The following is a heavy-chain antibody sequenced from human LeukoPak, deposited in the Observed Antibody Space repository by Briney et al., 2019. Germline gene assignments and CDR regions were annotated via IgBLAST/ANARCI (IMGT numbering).Heavy chain of an antibody. D-gene: IGHD6-6*01. CDR1: GFTFSSYW. CDR2: INTDGSTT. CDR3: ARRIAAAHLFFDY. V-gene: IGHV3-74*01. J-gene: IGHJ4*02. Sequence: GGSLRLSCAASGFTFSSYWMHWVRQAPGKGLVWISGINTDGSTTRYADSVKGRFTISRDNANNTLYLQMNSLRAEDTALYYCARRIAAAHLFFDYWGQGTLVTVSS.